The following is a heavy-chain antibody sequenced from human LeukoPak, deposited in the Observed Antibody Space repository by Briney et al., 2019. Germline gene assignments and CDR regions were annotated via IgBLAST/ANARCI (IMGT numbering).Heavy chain of an antibody. Sequence: PGGSLRLYCAASGFTFCSYNMNWVPQAPGKGLECGSAIRGRGESKYRDVSVKGRFTVSRDNSKNTLYLQMNSLRAEDSAVYYCAKDLKGYPNFDYWGQGALVTVSS. CDR3: AKDLKGYPNFDY. CDR1: GFTFCSYN. V-gene: IGHV3-23*01. D-gene: IGHD3-9*01. J-gene: IGHJ4*02. CDR2: IRGRGESK.